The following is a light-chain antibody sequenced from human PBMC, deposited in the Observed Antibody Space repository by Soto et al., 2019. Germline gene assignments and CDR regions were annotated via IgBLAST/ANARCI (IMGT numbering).Light chain of an antibody. CDR2: EVS. CDR1: SSDVGHYNY. Sequence: QSALTQPASVSGSPGQSITISCTGTSSDVGHYNYVSWYQQHPGNAPKLMIYEVSNRPSGVSNRFSGSKSGNTASLTISGLQAEDEADYYCTSYTATSTYVFGTGTKVTVL. V-gene: IGLV2-14*01. J-gene: IGLJ1*01. CDR3: TSYTATSTYV.